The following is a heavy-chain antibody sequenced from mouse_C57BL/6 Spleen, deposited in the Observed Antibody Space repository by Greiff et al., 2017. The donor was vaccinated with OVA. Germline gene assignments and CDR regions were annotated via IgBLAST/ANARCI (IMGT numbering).Heavy chain of an antibody. J-gene: IGHJ4*01. CDR3: ARVYGSSYDYAMDY. V-gene: IGHV1-64*01. CDR2: IHPNSGST. Sequence: QVQLQQPGAELVKPGASVMLSCKASGYTFTSYWMHWVKQRPGQGLEWIGMIHPNSGSTNYNEKFKSKATLTVDKSSSTAYMQLSSLTSEDSAVYYCARVYGSSYDYAMDYWGQGTSVTVSS. CDR1: GYTFTSYW. D-gene: IGHD1-1*01.